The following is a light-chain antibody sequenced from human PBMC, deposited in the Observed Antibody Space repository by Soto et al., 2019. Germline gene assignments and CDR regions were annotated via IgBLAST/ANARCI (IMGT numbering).Light chain of an antibody. CDR3: QQYNSYPGT. Sequence: IQMTQSPSSLSASVGDRVTITCRASQSISNWLAWYQQKSGKAPKLLIYDASSLESGVPSRFSGSGSGTEFTLTISSLQPDDFAAYYCQQYNSYPGTFGQGTKLEIK. V-gene: IGKV1-5*01. J-gene: IGKJ2*01. CDR1: QSISNW. CDR2: DAS.